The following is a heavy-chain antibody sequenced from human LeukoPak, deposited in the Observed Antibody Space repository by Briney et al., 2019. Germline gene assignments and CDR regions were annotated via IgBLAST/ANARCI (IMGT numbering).Heavy chain of an antibody. Sequence: ASVKVSCKASGYTFTSYGISWVRQAPGQGLEWMGWISAYNGNTNYAQKLQGRVTMTTDTSTSTAYMELRSLRSDDTAVYYCARDLGGSKYYYYYYGVDVWGQGTTVTVS. D-gene: IGHD1-26*01. J-gene: IGHJ6*02. CDR2: ISAYNGNT. CDR3: ARDLGGSKYYYYYYGVDV. CDR1: GYTFTSYG. V-gene: IGHV1-18*01.